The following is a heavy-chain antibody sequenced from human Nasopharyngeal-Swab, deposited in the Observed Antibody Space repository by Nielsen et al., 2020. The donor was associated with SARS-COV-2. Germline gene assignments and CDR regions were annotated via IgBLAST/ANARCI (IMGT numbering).Heavy chain of an antibody. CDR2: IGTAGDT. V-gene: IGHV3-13*01. J-gene: IGHJ3*02. CDR1: GFTFSSYD. D-gene: IGHD3-9*01. Sequence: GESLKISCAASGFTFSSYDMHWVRQATGKGLEWVSAIGTAGDTYYPGSVKGRFTISRENAKNSLYLQMNSLRAGDTAVYYCARGTKLNYDILTGYYPDAFDIWGQGTMVTVSS. CDR3: ARGTKLNYDILTGYYPDAFDI.